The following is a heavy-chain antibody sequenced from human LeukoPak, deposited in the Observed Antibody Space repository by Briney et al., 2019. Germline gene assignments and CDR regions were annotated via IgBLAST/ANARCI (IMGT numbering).Heavy chain of an antibody. V-gene: IGHV1-2*02. D-gene: IGHD6-13*01. CDR2: INPNSGGT. CDR3: ARDRSAAVYYFDY. Sequence: ASVTVSCKASGYTFTGYYMHWVRQAPGQGLEWMGWINPNSGGTNYAQKFQGRVTMTRDTSISTAYMELSRLRSDDTAVYYCARDRSAAVYYFDYWGQGTLVTVSS. J-gene: IGHJ4*02. CDR1: GYTFTGYY.